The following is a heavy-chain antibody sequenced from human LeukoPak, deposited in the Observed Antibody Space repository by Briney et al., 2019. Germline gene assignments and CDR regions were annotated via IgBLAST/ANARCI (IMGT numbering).Heavy chain of an antibody. J-gene: IGHJ1*01. CDR1: GFTLSTYS. D-gene: IGHD5-24*01. CDR2: ISYDGSNK. Sequence: GGSLRLSCEASGFTLSTYSMNWVRQAPGKGLEWVAVISYDGSNKYYADSVKGRFTISRDNSKNTLYLQMNSLRAEDTAVYYCARDRQRWLPSEYFQHWGQGTPVTVSS. CDR3: ARDRQRWLPSEYFQH. V-gene: IGHV3-30-3*01.